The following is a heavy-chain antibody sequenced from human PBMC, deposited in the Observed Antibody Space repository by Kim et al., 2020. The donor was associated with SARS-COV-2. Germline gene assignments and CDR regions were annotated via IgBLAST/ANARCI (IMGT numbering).Heavy chain of an antibody. CDR3: ARDIDSSSWPDNNWFDP. Sequence: ASVKVSCKASGYTFTSYGISWVRQAPGQGLEWMGWISAYNGNTNYAQKLQGRVTMTTDTSTSTAYMELRSLRSDDTAVYYCARDIDSSSWPDNNWFDPWGQGTLVTVSS. V-gene: IGHV1-18*01. D-gene: IGHD6-13*01. J-gene: IGHJ5*02. CDR2: ISAYNGNT. CDR1: GYTFTSYG.